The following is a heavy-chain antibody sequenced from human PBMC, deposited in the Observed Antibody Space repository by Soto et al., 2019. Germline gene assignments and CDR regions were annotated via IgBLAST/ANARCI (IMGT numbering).Heavy chain of an antibody. D-gene: IGHD1-7*01. CDR2: ISGSGGST. J-gene: IGHJ5*02. V-gene: IGHV3-23*01. CDR1: GFTFSSYA. CDR3: ANGRKGNWNYDWFDP. Sequence: SGGSLRLSCAASGFTFSSYAMSWVRQAPGKGLEWVSAISGSGGSTYYADSVKGRFTISRDNSKNTLYLQMNSLRAEDTAVYYCANGRKGNWNYDWFDPWGQGTLVTVSS.